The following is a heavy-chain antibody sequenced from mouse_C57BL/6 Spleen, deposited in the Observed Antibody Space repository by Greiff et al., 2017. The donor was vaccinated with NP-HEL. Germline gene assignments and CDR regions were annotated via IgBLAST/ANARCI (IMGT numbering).Heavy chain of an antibody. CDR2: IYPGDGDT. Sequence: QVQLQQSGAELVKPGASVKISCKASGYAFSSYWMNWVKQRPGKGLEWIGQIYPGDGDTNYNGKFKGKATLTADKSSSTAYMQLSSLTSEDSAVYFCARSPAQATDGYFDYWGQGTTLTVSS. D-gene: IGHD3-2*02. V-gene: IGHV1-80*01. J-gene: IGHJ2*01. CDR3: ARSPAQATDGYFDY. CDR1: GYAFSSYW.